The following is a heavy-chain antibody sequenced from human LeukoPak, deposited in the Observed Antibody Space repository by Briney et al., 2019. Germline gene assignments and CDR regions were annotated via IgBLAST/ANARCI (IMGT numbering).Heavy chain of an antibody. V-gene: IGHV3-74*01. CDR1: GFTFSNYW. CDR2: INSDGSDT. D-gene: IGHD1-26*01. J-gene: IGHJ4*02. Sequence: GGSLRLSCAASGFTFSNYWMHWVRLVPGKGLVWVSRINSDGSDTAYADSVKGRFSISRDNAKNTLYLQMNSLRAEDTAVYYCARGYSGSYRIDYWGQGTLVTVSS. CDR3: ARGYSGSYRIDY.